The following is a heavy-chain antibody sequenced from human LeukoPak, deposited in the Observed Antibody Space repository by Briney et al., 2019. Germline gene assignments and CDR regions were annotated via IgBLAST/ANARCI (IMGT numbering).Heavy chain of an antibody. CDR2: VSPSGDIT. Sequence: GGSLRLSCAASGFIFSSHGMNWVRQAPGKGLEWVSGVSPSGDITYYADSVKGRFTISRDNSKNRVYLQMDSLRFEDTAVYYCARGGISSSWGYWGQGTLVTVSS. CDR3: ARGGISSSWGY. CDR1: GFIFSSHG. J-gene: IGHJ4*02. D-gene: IGHD6-13*01. V-gene: IGHV3-23*01.